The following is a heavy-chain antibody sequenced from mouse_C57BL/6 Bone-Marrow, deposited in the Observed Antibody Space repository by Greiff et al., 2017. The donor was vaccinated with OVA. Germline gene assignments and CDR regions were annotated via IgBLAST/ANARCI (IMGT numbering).Heavy chain of an antibody. CDR3: ARDYDRYFDV. CDR1: GFTFSSYA. J-gene: IGHJ1*03. D-gene: IGHD2-12*01. CDR2: ISDGGSYT. Sequence: EVKLMQPGGGLVKPGGSLKLSCAASGFTFSSYALPLVRQTPEKRLEWVATISDGGSYTYYPDNVKGRFTISRDNAKNNLYLQMSHLKSEDTAMYYCARDYDRYFDVWGTGTTVTVSS. V-gene: IGHV5-4*01.